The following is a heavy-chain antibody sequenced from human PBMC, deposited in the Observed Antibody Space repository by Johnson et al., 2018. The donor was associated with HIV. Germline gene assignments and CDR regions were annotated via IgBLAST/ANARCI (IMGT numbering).Heavy chain of an antibody. D-gene: IGHD5-18*01. CDR1: GFTFSNAW. CDR2: IKSKTDGGTT. J-gene: IGHJ3*02. V-gene: IGHV3-15*01. Sequence: VQLVESGGGLVKPGGSLRLSCAASGFTFSNAWMNWVRQAPGKGLEWVGRIKSKTDGGTTDYAAPVKGRFTISRDDSKNTLYLQMNSLKTEDTAVYYCTNPDTAMATGAFDSGGQGTMVTVSS. CDR3: TNPDTAMATGAFDS.